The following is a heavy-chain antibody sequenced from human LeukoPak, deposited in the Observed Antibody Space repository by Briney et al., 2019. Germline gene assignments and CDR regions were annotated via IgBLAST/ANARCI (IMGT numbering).Heavy chain of an antibody. CDR1: GFTVSINS. J-gene: IGHJ4*02. D-gene: IGHD1-1*01. CDR2: IYSGGNT. V-gene: IGHV3-66*01. CDR3: ARFATGTPGYFDY. Sequence: GGSLRLSCAASGFTVSINSMNWVRQAPGKGLEWVSIIYSGGNTYYADSVKGRFTISRDNSKNTQYLQMNSLRAEDTAVYYCARFATGTPGYFDYWGQGTLVTVSS.